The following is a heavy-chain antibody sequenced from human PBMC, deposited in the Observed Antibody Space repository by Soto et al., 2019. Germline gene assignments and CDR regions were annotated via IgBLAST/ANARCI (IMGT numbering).Heavy chain of an antibody. J-gene: IGHJ1*01. CDR3: AREYSSSSVYFQH. D-gene: IGHD6-6*01. Sequence: QVQLVESGGGVVQPGRSLRLSCAASGFTFSSYAMHWVRQAPGKGLEWVAVISYDGSNKYYADSVKGRFTIPRDNSKNTLYLQMNSLRAEDTAVYYCAREYSSSSVYFQHWGQGTLVTVSS. CDR2: ISYDGSNK. V-gene: IGHV3-30-3*01. CDR1: GFTFSSYA.